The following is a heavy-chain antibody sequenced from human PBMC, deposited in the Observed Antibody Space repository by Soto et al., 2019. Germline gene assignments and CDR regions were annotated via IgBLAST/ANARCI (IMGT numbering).Heavy chain of an antibody. CDR3: AKAKYSSSWYSYGMDV. J-gene: IGHJ6*02. V-gene: IGHV3-30*18. CDR2: ISHDGSNK. D-gene: IGHD6-13*01. Sequence: QVQLVESGGGVVQPGRSLRLSCAASGFTFSSYGMHWVRQAPGKGLEWVAVISHDGSNKYYADSVKGRFTISRDNSKNTLSLQMNSLRAEDTAVYYCAKAKYSSSWYSYGMDVWGQGTTVTVSS. CDR1: GFTFSSYG.